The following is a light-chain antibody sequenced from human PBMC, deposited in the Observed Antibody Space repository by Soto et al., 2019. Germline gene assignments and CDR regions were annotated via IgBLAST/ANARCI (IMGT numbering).Light chain of an antibody. CDR3: QQYGNSPQT. CDR1: QTVSSNF. V-gene: IGKV3-20*01. CDR2: TAS. Sequence: EIVLTQSPGTLSLSPGDRATLSCRASQTVSSNFLAWFQQKPGQAPRLLIYTASNRAAGIPDRFSGSGSGTDFTLTISRLEPEDFAVYYCQQYGNSPQTFGQGTKVDI. J-gene: IGKJ1*01.